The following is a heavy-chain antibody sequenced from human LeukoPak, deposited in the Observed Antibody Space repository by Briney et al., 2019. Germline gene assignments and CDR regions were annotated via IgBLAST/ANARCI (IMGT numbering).Heavy chain of an antibody. D-gene: IGHD5-24*01. CDR3: ARTIEMATISYFDY. CDR1: GFTFSDSY. CDR2: ISNSGSSI. V-gene: IGHV3-11*04. Sequence: PGGSLRLSCAASGFTFSDSYMTWIRQAPGKGLEWVSYISNSGSSIYYADSVKGRFTTSRDNAKNSLYLQMNSLRAGDTAVYYCARTIEMATISYFDYWGQGTLVTVSS. J-gene: IGHJ4*02.